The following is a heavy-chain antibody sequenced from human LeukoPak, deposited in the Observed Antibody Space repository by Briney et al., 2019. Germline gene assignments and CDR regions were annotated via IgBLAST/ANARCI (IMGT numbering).Heavy chain of an antibody. CDR2: IYYSGST. CDR3: ARGRVSSSTWYSTYYYFFYMDF. Sequence: SETLSLTCTVSGGSISSSSYYWGWIRQPPGKGLEWIGNIYYSGSTYYNPSLKSRVTISVDTSKNQFSLKLSSVTAADTAVYFCARGRVSSSTWYSTYYYFFYMDFWGKGTTVTVSS. D-gene: IGHD4-11*01. V-gene: IGHV4-39*07. CDR1: GGSISSSSYY. J-gene: IGHJ6*03.